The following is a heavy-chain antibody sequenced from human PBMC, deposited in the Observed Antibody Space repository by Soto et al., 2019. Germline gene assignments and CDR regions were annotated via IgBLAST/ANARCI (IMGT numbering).Heavy chain of an antibody. Sequence: GGSLRLSCAASGFTFTRYSMNWVRQAPGKGLEWVSSISSTTNYIYYGDSMKGRFTISRDNAKNSLYLEMNSLRAEDTAVYYCASKLTYYYDSSGYWAPYWGQGTLVTVSS. V-gene: IGHV3-21*06. CDR1: GFTFTRYS. J-gene: IGHJ4*02. CDR2: ISSTTNYI. CDR3: ASKLTYYYDSSGYWAPY. D-gene: IGHD3-22*01.